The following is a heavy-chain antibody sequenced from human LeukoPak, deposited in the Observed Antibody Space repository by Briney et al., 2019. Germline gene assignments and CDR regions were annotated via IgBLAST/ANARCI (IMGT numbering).Heavy chain of an antibody. J-gene: IGHJ3*02. CDR1: GFTFSTHA. CDR3: ARGKDSSGYYYDAFVS. Sequence: GGSLSLSCAASGFTFSTHAIHWVRQAPGKGLEYISTISDKWGSTYYANPVTRRFTISRDNSKHTLYLQMGSLRAEDMAGYYCARGKDSSGYYYDAFVSWGEGAIVTVSS. CDR2: ISDKWGST. V-gene: IGHV3-64*01. D-gene: IGHD3-22*01.